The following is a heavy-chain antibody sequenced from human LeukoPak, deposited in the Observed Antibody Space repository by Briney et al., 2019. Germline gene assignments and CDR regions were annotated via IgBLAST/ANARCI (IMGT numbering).Heavy chain of an antibody. J-gene: IGHJ6*02. D-gene: IGHD3-3*01. Sequence: SETLSLTCTVSGGSISSSSYYWGWIRQPPGKGLEWIGSIYYSGSTYYNPSLKSRVTISVDTSKNQFSLKLSSVTAADTAVYYCATHYDSWSGYYSLDVWGQGTTVTVSS. CDR2: IYYSGST. V-gene: IGHV4-39*01. CDR3: ATHYDSWSGYYSLDV. CDR1: GGSISSSSYY.